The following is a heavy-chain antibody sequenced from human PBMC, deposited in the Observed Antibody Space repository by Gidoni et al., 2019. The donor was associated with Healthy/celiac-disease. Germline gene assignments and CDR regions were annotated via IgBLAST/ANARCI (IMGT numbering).Heavy chain of an antibody. CDR2: ISSSSSYI. J-gene: IGHJ4*02. Sequence: EVQLVESGGGLVKPGGSLRLSCAASGFTFSSYRMNWVRQAPGKGLEWVSSISSSSSYIYYADSVKGRFTISRDNAKNSLYLQMNSLRAEDTAVYYCAREDYGSGSYYNGGFDYWGQGTLVTVSS. CDR1: GFTFSSYR. V-gene: IGHV3-21*01. D-gene: IGHD3-10*01. CDR3: AREDYGSGSYYNGGFDY.